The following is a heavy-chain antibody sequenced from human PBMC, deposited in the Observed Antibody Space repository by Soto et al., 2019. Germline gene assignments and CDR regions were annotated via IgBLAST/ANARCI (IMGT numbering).Heavy chain of an antibody. D-gene: IGHD5-12*01. Sequence: GGSLRLSCAASGFTFSSYAMSWVRQAPGKGLEWVSVIYTGGSTYYADSVKGRFTFSRDNSKNTLYLQMNSLRAEDTAVYYCARAYDGNPALFDPWGQGTLVTVSS. CDR3: ARAYDGNPALFDP. CDR2: IYTGGST. J-gene: IGHJ5*02. CDR1: GFTFSSYA. V-gene: IGHV3-53*01.